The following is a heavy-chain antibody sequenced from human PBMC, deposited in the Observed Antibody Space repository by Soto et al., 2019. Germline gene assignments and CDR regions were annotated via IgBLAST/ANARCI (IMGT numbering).Heavy chain of an antibody. Sequence: QLQLQESGPGLVKPSETLSLTCTVSGGSISSSSYYWGWIRQPPGKGLEWIGSIYYSGSTYYNPSLKSRVTISVDTSKNQFSLKLSSVTAADTAVYYCAGQGRFPGIAAAGTGGMDVWGQGTTVAVSS. CDR2: IYYSGST. CDR1: GGSISSSSYY. J-gene: IGHJ6*02. D-gene: IGHD6-13*01. CDR3: AGQGRFPGIAAAGTGGMDV. V-gene: IGHV4-39*01.